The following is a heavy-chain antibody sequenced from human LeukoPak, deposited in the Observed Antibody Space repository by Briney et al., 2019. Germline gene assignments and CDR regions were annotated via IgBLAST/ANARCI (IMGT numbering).Heavy chain of an antibody. CDR1: GLTFSSNV. CDR3: AKVGPPTAMVSYFDY. J-gene: IGHJ4*02. D-gene: IGHD5-18*01. CDR2: ISGTGGTT. V-gene: IGHV3-23*01. Sequence: PGGSLRLSCAASGLTFSSNVMTWVRQAPGKRLEWVSLISGTGGTTYYADSVKGRFTISRDNSKSTLYLQMNSLRAEDTAVYYCAKVGPPTAMVSYFDYWGQGTLVTVSS.